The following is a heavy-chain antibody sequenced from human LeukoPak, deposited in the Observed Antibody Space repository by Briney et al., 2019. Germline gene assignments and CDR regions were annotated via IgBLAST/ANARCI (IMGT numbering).Heavy chain of an antibody. V-gene: IGHV3-23*01. CDR2: ISGSGGGT. D-gene: IGHD6-19*01. J-gene: IGHJ4*02. Sequence: PGGSLRLSCAASGFTFSSYAMSWVRQAPEKGLEWVSTISGSGGGTYYADSVKGRFTISRDNSKNTLYLQMNSLRAEDTAVYYCAKGMGIAVAGDYWGQGTLVTVSS. CDR1: GFTFSSYA. CDR3: AKGMGIAVAGDY.